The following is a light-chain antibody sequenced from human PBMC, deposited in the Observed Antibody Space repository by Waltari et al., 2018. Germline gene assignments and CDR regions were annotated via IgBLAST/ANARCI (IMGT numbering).Light chain of an antibody. CDR1: ALPKQF. CDR2: KDT. V-gene: IGLV3-25*03. CDR3: QSADSSGTWV. J-gene: IGLJ3*02. Sequence: SYELTQPPSVSVSPGQTATITCSGDALPKQFAHWYHQKPGQAPVVVIYKDTERPSGIPARCSGSSSGTTGTLTINGVQAEDEADYYCQSADSSGTWVFGGGTKLTVL.